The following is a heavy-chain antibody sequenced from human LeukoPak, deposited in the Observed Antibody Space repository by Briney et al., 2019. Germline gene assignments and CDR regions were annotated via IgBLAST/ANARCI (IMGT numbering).Heavy chain of an antibody. CDR1: GFTFSRYW. Sequence: GGSLRLSCAASGFTFSRYWMSWVRQAPGKGLEWVANIKEDGSEESYVDSVKGRFTVSRDNAKNSLYLQMNSLRAEDTAVYYCARVGYGGNSLDYWGQGTLVTVSS. J-gene: IGHJ4*02. D-gene: IGHD4-23*01. CDR2: IKEDGSEE. CDR3: ARVGYGGNSLDY. V-gene: IGHV3-7*01.